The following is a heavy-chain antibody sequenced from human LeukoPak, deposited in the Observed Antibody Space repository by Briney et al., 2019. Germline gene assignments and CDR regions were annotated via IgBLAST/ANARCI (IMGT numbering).Heavy chain of an antibody. D-gene: IGHD3-3*01. CDR1: GYTFTSYY. Sequence: VASVKVSCKAFGYTFTSYYIHWVRQAPGQGLEWMGIINPSDSSTNYAQKFQGRVTMTRDMSTSTVYMALSSLRSEDTAVYYCVRNGYQTTSDYWGQGTLVTVSS. V-gene: IGHV1-46*01. CDR2: INPSDSST. CDR3: VRNGYQTTSDY. J-gene: IGHJ4*02.